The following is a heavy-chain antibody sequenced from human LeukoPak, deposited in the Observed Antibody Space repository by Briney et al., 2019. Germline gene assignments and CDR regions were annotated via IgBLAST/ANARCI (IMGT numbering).Heavy chain of an antibody. CDR1: GFTLSKYD. Sequence: PGGSLRLSCAASGFTLSKYDMNWVRQAPGKGLEWVSSISTSSRYIYYKDSVRGRFTISRVDAKNSLYLEMNSLRAEDTAVYYCARADCSSSTCYLRRSWFDPWGQGTLVTVSS. J-gene: IGHJ5*02. CDR3: ARADCSSSTCYLRRSWFDP. CDR2: ISTSSRYI. V-gene: IGHV3-21*01. D-gene: IGHD2-2*01.